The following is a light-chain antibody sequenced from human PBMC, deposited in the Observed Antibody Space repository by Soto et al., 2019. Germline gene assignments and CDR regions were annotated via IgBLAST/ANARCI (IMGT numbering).Light chain of an antibody. Sequence: EIVMTQSPATLSLSPGERATLSCRASQSVSSSYLSWYQQKPGQAPRLLIYGASTRATGIPARFSGSGSGTDFTLTISSLQPEDFAVYYCQQDYNLPPTFGGGTKVDI. CDR1: QSVSSSY. V-gene: IGKV3D-7*01. CDR2: GAS. J-gene: IGKJ4*01. CDR3: QQDYNLPPT.